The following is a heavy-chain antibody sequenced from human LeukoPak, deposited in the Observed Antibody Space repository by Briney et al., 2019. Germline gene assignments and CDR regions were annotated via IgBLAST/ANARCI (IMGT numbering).Heavy chain of an antibody. CDR3: ARWAERGGYSYGLYYFDY. Sequence: PSQTLSLTCTVSGGSISSGDYYWSWIRQPPGKGLEWIGYTCYSGSTYYNPSLKSRVTISVDTSKNQFSLKLSSVTAADTAVYYCARWAERGGYSYGLYYFDYWGQGTLVTVSS. CDR2: TCYSGST. V-gene: IGHV4-30-4*01. D-gene: IGHD5-18*01. CDR1: GGSISSGDYY. J-gene: IGHJ4*02.